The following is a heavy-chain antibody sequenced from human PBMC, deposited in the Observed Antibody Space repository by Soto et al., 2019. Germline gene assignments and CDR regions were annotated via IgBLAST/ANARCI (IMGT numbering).Heavy chain of an antibody. CDR3: AKTPSLRYFEY. V-gene: IGHV3-23*01. CDR1: GFTLSSYA. J-gene: IGHJ4*02. CDR2: ISGGGATI. Sequence: GALRLSCAASGFTLSSYAMSWVRQAPGKGLEWVSGISGGGATIYYADSVKGRFTISRDNSKNTLYLQMNSLRAEDTAVYYCAKTPSLRYFEYWGQGTLVTVSS.